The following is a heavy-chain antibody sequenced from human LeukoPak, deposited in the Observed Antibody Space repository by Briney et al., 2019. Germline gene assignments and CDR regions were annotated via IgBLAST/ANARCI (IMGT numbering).Heavy chain of an antibody. V-gene: IGHV1-18*01. CDR3: ARSVGMDV. CDR2: NSAYNGNT. D-gene: IGHD4-17*01. CDR1: GYTFTIYG. J-gene: IGHJ6*02. Sequence: GASVNVSCKASGYTFTIYGISWVRQAPGQGLEWMGWNSAYNGNTNYAQNLQGRVTMTTDTSTSTAYMELRSLSSDDTAVYYCARSVGMDVWGQGTTVTVSS.